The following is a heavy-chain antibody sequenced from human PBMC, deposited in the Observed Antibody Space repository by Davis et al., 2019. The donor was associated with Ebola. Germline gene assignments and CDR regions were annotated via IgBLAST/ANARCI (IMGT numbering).Heavy chain of an antibody. J-gene: IGHJ4*02. CDR3: VSDWEYYFDY. Sequence: GGSLRLSCAASGFTVSSNYMSWVRQAPGQGLEWVSVIYSGGSTYYADSVKGRFTISRDNSKNTLYLQMNSLRAEDTAVYYCVSDWEYYFDYWGQGTLVTVSS. CDR1: GFTVSSNY. D-gene: IGHD1-26*01. V-gene: IGHV3-66*01. CDR2: IYSGGST.